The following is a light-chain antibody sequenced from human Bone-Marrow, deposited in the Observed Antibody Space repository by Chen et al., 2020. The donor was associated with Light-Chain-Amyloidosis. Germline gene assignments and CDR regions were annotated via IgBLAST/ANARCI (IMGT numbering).Light chain of an antibody. CDR2: DDS. Sequence: SYVLTQPSSVSVAPGQTATIACGGNKIGSTSVPWYPQTPGQAPLLVVYDDSDRPSGIPERLSGSNSGNTATLTISRVEAGDEADYYCQVWDRSSDRPVFGGGTKLTVL. CDR1: KIGSTS. J-gene: IGLJ3*02. V-gene: IGLV3-21*02. CDR3: QVWDRSSDRPV.